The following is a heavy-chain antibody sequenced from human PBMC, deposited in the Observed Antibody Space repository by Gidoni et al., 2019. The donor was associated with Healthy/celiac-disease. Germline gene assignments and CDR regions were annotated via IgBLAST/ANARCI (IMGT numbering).Heavy chain of an antibody. Sequence: EVQLVESGGVVVQPGGPLSLSCAASGFPFDDYTMHWVRQAPGKGLEWVSLISWDGGSTYYADSVKGRFTISRDNSKNSLYLQMNSLRTEDTALYYCAKDMPPVNLFASMDVWGKGTTVTVSS. D-gene: IGHD2-21*01. CDR3: AKDMPPVNLFASMDV. J-gene: IGHJ6*04. V-gene: IGHV3-43*01. CDR1: GFPFDDYT. CDR2: ISWDGGST.